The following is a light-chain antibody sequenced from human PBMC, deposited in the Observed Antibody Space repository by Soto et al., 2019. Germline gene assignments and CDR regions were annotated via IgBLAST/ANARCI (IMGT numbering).Light chain of an antibody. CDR1: QTVLSN. J-gene: IGKJ5*01. V-gene: IGKV3-15*01. CDR3: QQYNNWPIT. Sequence: EIVMTQSPATLSVSPGEGATLSCRASQTVLSNLAWYQQKPGQAPRLLIYGASTRATGIPASFSGSGSGTEFTLTISSLQSEDFAVYYCQQYNNWPITFGQGTRLEIK. CDR2: GAS.